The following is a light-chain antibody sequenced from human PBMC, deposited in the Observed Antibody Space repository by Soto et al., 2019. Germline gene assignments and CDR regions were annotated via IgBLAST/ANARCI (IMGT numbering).Light chain of an antibody. CDR3: SSYTSSAPFYV. V-gene: IGLV2-14*03. CDR1: TTDVDGYDY. CDR2: DGN. Sequence: QSVLTQPASVSGSPGQSITISCTGATTDVDGYDYVSWYQQHPGQAPKLMIYDGNSRPSGISYRFSGSKSGDTASLTISGLQAEDDADYYCSSYTSSAPFYVFGAGTKVTVL. J-gene: IGLJ1*01.